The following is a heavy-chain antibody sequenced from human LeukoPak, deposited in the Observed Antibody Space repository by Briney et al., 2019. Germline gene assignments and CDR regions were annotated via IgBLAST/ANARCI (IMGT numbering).Heavy chain of an antibody. CDR2: ISSNGGST. CDR3: ARDLYGGNSGGDY. D-gene: IGHD4-23*01. V-gene: IGHV3-64*01. J-gene: IGHJ4*02. Sequence: GGSLRLSCAASGFTFSSYAMHWVRQAPGKGLEYVSAISSNGGSTYYANSVKGRFTISRDNSKNTLYLQMGSLRAEDMAVYYCARDLYGGNSGGDYWGQGTLSPSPQ. CDR1: GFTFSSYA.